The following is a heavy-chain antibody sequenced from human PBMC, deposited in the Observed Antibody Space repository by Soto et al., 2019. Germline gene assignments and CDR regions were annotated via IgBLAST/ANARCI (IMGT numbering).Heavy chain of an antibody. D-gene: IGHD2-2*02. CDR3: ASRGSLLCSTSCYTPFDY. J-gene: IGHJ4*02. CDR1: GGTFSSYA. CDR2: IIPIFGTA. V-gene: IGHV1-69*13. Sequence: ASVKVSCKASGGTFSSYAISWVRQAPGQGLEWMGGIIPIFGTANYAQKFQGRVTITADESTSTAYMELSSLRSEDTAVYYCASRGSLLCSTSCYTPFDYWGQGTLVTVSS.